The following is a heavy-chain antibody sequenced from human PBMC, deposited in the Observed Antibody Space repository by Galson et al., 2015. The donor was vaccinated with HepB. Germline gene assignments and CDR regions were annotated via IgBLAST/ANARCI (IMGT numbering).Heavy chain of an antibody. CDR1: GFTFSSYG. CDR2: ISYDGGKK. D-gene: IGHD3-22*01. V-gene: IGHV3-30*18. Sequence: SLRLSCAASGFTFSSYGMHWVRQAPGKGLEWVAVISYDGGKKNYADSVKGRFTISRDNSKNTLYLQMNSLRAEDTAVYYCAKDQGWLLLRYYFDYWGQGTRVTVSS. J-gene: IGHJ4*02. CDR3: AKDQGWLLLRYYFDY.